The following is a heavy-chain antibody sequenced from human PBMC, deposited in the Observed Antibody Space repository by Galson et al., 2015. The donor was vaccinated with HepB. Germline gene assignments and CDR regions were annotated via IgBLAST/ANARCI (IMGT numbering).Heavy chain of an antibody. J-gene: IGHJ6*02. Sequence: SVKVSCKVSGYTLTELSMHWVRQAPGKGLEWMGGFDPEDGETIYAQKFQGRVTMTEDTSTDTAYMELSSLRSEDTAVYYCATVPLIVVVPAAPLRPQGDYGMDVWGQGTTVTVSS. D-gene: IGHD2-2*01. V-gene: IGHV1-24*01. CDR2: FDPEDGET. CDR1: GYTLTELS. CDR3: ATVPLIVVVPAAPLRPQGDYGMDV.